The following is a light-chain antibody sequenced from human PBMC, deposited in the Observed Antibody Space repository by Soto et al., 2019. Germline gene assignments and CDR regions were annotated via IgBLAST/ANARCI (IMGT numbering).Light chain of an antibody. CDR3: QRYGTSLPLT. CDR1: QSVGSNY. Sequence: EIVLTQSPGTLSLSPGDRATLSCRASQSVGSNYLAWYQQKPGQAPRLLIYGASSRATGIPDRFSGSGSGTDFTLTISRLEPEDSAVYYCQRYGTSLPLTFGGGTKVEIK. J-gene: IGKJ4*01. V-gene: IGKV3-20*01. CDR2: GAS.